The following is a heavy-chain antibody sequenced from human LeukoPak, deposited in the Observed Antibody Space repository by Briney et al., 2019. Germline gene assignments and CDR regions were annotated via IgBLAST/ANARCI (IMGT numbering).Heavy chain of an antibody. J-gene: IGHJ4*02. CDR2: IYTSGNT. D-gene: IGHD1-26*01. V-gene: IGHV4-4*07. Sequence: SGTLSLTCTASGCSISSYDWSWIRQPAGKGLEWIGRIYTSGNTNYNPSLKSRVTMSVDTTTNKFSLQLSSVTDAETPVYYCARVFLGSWNFDYWGQGTLVTVSS. CDR1: GCSISSYD. CDR3: ARVFLGSWNFDY.